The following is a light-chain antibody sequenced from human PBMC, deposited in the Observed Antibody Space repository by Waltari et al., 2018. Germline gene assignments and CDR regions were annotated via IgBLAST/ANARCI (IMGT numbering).Light chain of an antibody. Sequence: QSALTQPASVSGSPGQSITISCTGTSSHVGGYNSVSWYQQRPGKAPKLMIYDVSKRPSGVSNRFSGSKSGNTASLTISGLQAEDEADYYCSSYTSSSTVVFGGGTKLTVL. J-gene: IGLJ2*01. CDR1: SSHVGGYNS. CDR2: DVS. V-gene: IGLV2-14*01. CDR3: SSYTSSSTVV.